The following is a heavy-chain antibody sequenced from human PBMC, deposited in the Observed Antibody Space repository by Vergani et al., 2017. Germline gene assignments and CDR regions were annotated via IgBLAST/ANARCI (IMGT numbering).Heavy chain of an antibody. V-gene: IGHV4-59*08. CDR2: IYHSGST. D-gene: IGHD6-13*01. CDR3: ARQGAAARTFDY. J-gene: IGHJ4*02. Sequence: QVKLQESGPGLVKPSETLSLTCTVSGASVNSYYWSWIRQPPGKGLEWIGSIYHSGSTYYNPSLKSRVTISVDTSKNQFSLKLSSVTAADTAVYYCARQGAAARTFDYWGQGTLVTVSS. CDR1: GASVNSYY.